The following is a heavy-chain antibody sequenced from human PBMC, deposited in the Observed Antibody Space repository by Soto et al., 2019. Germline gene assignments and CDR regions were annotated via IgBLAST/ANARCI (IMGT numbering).Heavy chain of an antibody. J-gene: IGHJ5*02. V-gene: IGHV4-59*08. Sequence: SVTLSLTCSVSGGSISSYYCSWIRQPPGKGLEWIGYIYYSGSTNYNPSLKSRVTISVDTSKNQFSLKLSSVTAADTAVYYCARSGYSGYGPSWFDPWGQGTLVTVSS. CDR3: ARSGYSGYGPSWFDP. D-gene: IGHD5-12*01. CDR2: IYYSGST. CDR1: GGSISSYY.